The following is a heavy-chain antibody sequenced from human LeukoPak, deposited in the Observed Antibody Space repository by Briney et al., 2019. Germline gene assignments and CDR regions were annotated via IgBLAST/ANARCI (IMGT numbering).Heavy chain of an antibody. V-gene: IGHV3-23*01. D-gene: IGHD2/OR15-2a*01. CDR2: ISDSGGYS. J-gene: IGHJ4*02. CDR3: AKRDVSDSSTYSPLFAC. CDR1: GFTFSNYA. Sequence: GGSLRLSCAVSGFTFSNYAMSWVGQAPGKGVEGVSVISDSGGYSFYADSVKGGFTIYRENSKKTVFLHMNSLRVEDTAIYYCAKRDVSDSSTYSPLFACWGQGTLVTVSS.